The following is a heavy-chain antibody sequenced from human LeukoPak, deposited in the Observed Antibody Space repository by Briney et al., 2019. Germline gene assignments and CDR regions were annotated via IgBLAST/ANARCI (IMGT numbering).Heavy chain of an antibody. Sequence: GGSLRLSCGASGFNFSSYWMSWVRQAPGKGLEWVANIEQDGSEKYYVDAVKGRFTISRDNAKNSLYLQMNSVRAEDTAVYYCAKVDSSGWYSYFDYWGQGTLVTVSS. CDR3: AKVDSSGWYSYFDY. D-gene: IGHD6-19*01. CDR1: GFNFSSYW. J-gene: IGHJ4*02. V-gene: IGHV3-7*01. CDR2: IEQDGSEK.